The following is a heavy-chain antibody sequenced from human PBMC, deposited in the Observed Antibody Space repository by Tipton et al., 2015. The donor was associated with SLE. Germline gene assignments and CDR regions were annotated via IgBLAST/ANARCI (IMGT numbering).Heavy chain of an antibody. CDR1: GDTFSTYA. J-gene: IGHJ6*02. CDR2: IIPIFGTP. D-gene: IGHD5-12*01. CDR3: ARHREGGSGYDYYYYYGLDV. Sequence: QLVQSGAEVKKPGSSVTVSCKTSGDTFSTYAFTWVRQAPGQGLEWMGGIIPIFGTPNYAQNFQGRVTITADESTDTAYMELSSLRSEDTAVYYCARHREGGSGYDYYYYYGLDVWGQGTTVTVSS. V-gene: IGHV1-69*01.